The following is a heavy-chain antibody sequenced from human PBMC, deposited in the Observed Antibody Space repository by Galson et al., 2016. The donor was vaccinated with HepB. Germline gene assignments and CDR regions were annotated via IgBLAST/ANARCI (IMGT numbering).Heavy chain of an antibody. CDR3: ARERRHYDSSGYYAGNYKYYGMDV. Sequence: SETLSLTCTVSGGSISSHYWSWIRQPPGKGLEWIGYIYYSGSGYYNPPLQSRVTIPVDTSKNQFSLKLGSVTAAGTAVYYCARERRHYDSSGYYAGNYKYYGMDVWGQGTTVIVSS. V-gene: IGHV4-59*11. J-gene: IGHJ6*02. CDR2: IYYSGSG. D-gene: IGHD3-22*01. CDR1: GGSISSHY.